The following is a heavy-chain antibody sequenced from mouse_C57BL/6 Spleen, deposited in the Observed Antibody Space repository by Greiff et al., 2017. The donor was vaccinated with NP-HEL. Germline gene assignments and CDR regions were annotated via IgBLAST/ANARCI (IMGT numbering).Heavy chain of an antibody. J-gene: IGHJ4*01. Sequence: EVQLQQSGPGLVKPSQSLSLTCSVTGYSITSGYYWNWIRQFPGNKLEWMGYISYDGSNNYNPSLKNRISITRDTSKNQFFLKLNSVTTEDTATYYCAREDWDEDGMDYWGQGTSVTVSS. CDR1: GYSITSGYY. D-gene: IGHD4-1*01. V-gene: IGHV3-6*01. CDR3: AREDWDEDGMDY. CDR2: ISYDGSN.